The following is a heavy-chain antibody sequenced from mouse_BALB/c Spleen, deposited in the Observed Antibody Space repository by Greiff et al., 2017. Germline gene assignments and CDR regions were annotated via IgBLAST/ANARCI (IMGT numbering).Heavy chain of an antibody. V-gene: IGHV1-54*01. J-gene: IGHJ4*01. D-gene: IGHD1-1*01. Sequence: QVQLQQSGAELVRPGTSVKVSCKASGYAFTNYLIEWVKQRPGQGLEWIGVINPGSGGTNYNEKFKGKATLTADKSSSTAYMQLSSLTSDDSAVYFCARHYGSSLYYAMDYWGQGTSVTVSS. CDR2: INPGSGGT. CDR3: ARHYGSSLYYAMDY. CDR1: GYAFTNYL.